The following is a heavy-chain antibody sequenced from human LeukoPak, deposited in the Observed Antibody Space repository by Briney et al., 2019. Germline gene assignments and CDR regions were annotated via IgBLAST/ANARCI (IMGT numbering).Heavy chain of an antibody. D-gene: IGHD2-15*01. V-gene: IGHV1-18*01. CDR2: ISGYNGNT. CDR3: ALLGYCSGGNCYPIDY. Sequence: ASVKVSCKASGYTFTSYGISWVRQAPGQGLEWMGWISGYNGNTNYAQKLQGRVTMTTDTSTSTAYMELRSLRSDDTAVYYCALLGYCSGGNCYPIDYWGQGTLVTASS. CDR1: GYTFTSYG. J-gene: IGHJ4*02.